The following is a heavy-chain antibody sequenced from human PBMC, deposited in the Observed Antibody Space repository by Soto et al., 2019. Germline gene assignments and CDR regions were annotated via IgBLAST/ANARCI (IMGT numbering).Heavy chain of an antibody. CDR1: GFTFTNYR. V-gene: IGHV3-21*01. J-gene: IGHJ4*02. D-gene: IGHD3-3*01. Sequence: EVQLVESGGGLVKPGESLRLSCVVSGFTFTNYRVNWVRQAPGKGLEWVSSISAGGGFIYYADSVKGRFTISRDNAKNSLYLQMNSLRAEDTAVYYCARDPKVGDAYNFRLYFDYWGQGALVTVSS. CDR2: ISAGGGFI. CDR3: ARDPKVGDAYNFRLYFDY.